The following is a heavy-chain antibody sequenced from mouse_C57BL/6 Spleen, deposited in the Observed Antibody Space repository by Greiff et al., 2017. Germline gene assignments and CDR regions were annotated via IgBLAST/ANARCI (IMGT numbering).Heavy chain of an antibody. D-gene: IGHD2-5*01. J-gene: IGHJ4*01. CDR2: FYPGSGSI. CDR3: ARHEVYYSNHAGAMDY. Sequence: QVQLQQSGAELVKPGASVKLSCKASGYTFTEYTIHWVKQRSGQGLEWIGWFYPGSGSIKYNEKFKDKATLTAAKSSSTVYMELSRLTSEDSAVYFCARHEVYYSNHAGAMDYWGQGTSVTVSS. V-gene: IGHV1-62-2*01. CDR1: GYTFTEYT.